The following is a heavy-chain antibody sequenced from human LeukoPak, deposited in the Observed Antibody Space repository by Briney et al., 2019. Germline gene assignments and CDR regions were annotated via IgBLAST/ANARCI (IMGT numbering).Heavy chain of an antibody. CDR2: ISSGSSYI. D-gene: IGHD1-1*01. Sequence: GGSLRLSCAASGFTFSSYNMNWVRQAPGKGLDWVSSISSGSSYIYYADSLKGRFTISRDNAKDSLCLQMNSLRAEDTAVYYCARGHKGLEFWGRGTTVTVFS. J-gene: IGHJ6*02. V-gene: IGHV3-21*04. CDR3: ARGHKGLEF. CDR1: GFTFSSYN.